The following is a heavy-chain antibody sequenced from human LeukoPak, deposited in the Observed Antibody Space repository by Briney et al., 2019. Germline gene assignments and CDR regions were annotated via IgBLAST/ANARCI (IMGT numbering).Heavy chain of an antibody. Sequence: PGGSLRLSCAASGFTFSSYAMSWVRQAPGKGLEWVSAISGSGGSTYYADSVKGRFTISRDNSKNTLYLQMNSLRAEDTAVYYCAKDIGPGSVHLECLDYWGQGTLVTVSS. J-gene: IGHJ4*02. D-gene: IGHD3-3*01. CDR1: GFTFSSYA. V-gene: IGHV3-23*01. CDR3: AKDIGPGSVHLECLDY. CDR2: ISGSGGST.